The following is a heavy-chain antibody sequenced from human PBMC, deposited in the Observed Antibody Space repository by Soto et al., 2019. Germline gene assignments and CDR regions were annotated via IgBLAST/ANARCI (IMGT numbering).Heavy chain of an antibody. J-gene: IGHJ2*01. V-gene: IGHV4-59*01. D-gene: IGHD6-19*01. CDR1: GGSISSYY. Sequence: QVQLQESGPGLVKPSETLSLTCTVSGGSISSYYWSWIRQPPGKGLEWIGYIYYSGSTNYNPSLKSRFTISVDTSKYQFSLKLSSVTAADTAVYYCASGGSSGWSRYFDLWGRGTLVTVSS. CDR2: IYYSGST. CDR3: ASGGSSGWSRYFDL.